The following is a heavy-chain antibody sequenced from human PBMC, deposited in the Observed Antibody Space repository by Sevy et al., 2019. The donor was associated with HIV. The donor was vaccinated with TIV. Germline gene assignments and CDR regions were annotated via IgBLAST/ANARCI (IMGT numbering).Heavy chain of an antibody. CDR2: IKADGSEK. Sequence: GGSLRLSCEASGFTFSSYWMSWVRQAPGKGLEWVANIKADGSEKYYVDSVKGRFTISRDNAKNSLYLQMSSLRAEDTSVYYCARDTRLYYYGSGSSHFDYWGQGTLVTVSS. D-gene: IGHD3-10*01. CDR1: GFTFSSYW. J-gene: IGHJ4*02. V-gene: IGHV3-7*01. CDR3: ARDTRLYYYGSGSSHFDY.